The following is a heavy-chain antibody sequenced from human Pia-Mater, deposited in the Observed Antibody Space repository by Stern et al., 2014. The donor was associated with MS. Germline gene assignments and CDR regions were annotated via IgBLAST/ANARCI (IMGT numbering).Heavy chain of an antibody. D-gene: IGHD4-17*01. CDR2: VVVGSGNT. CDR3: AASTANDYGAYLTWVY. J-gene: IGHJ4*02. Sequence: QLVQSGPEVKKPGTSVKVSCKASGFNFTSSAGPWVRQARGEQLEGIGWVVVGSGNTNYPQKFQEQCTITRDMSTSTAYMELSSLRSEDTAVYYGAASTANDYGAYLTWVYWGQGTLVTVSS. CDR1: GFNFTSSA. V-gene: IGHV1-58*01.